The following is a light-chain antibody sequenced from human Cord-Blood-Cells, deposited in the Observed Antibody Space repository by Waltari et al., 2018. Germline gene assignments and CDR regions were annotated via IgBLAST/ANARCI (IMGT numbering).Light chain of an antibody. V-gene: IGLV2-23*01. J-gene: IGLJ1*01. CDR3: CSYAGSSTYV. CDR2: EGS. Sequence: QSALTQPASGSGSPGQSITIPCTGNNRAVGSYNLVSWYQQHPVKAPKLMIYEGSKRPSGVSNRFSGSKSGNTASLTISGLQAEDEADYYCCSYAGSSTYVFGTGTKVTVL. CDR1: NRAVGSYNL.